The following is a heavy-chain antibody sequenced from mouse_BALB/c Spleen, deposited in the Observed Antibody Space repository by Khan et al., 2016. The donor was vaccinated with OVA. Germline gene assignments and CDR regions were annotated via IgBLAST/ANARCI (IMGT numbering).Heavy chain of an antibody. CDR3: AKFYYGGVSNWYFDV. CDR1: GFSLTNYG. D-gene: IGHD1-1*01. J-gene: IGHJ1*01. Sequence: VQLKESGPGLVASSQSLSITCTVSGFSLTNYGVSWVRQPPGKGLEWLGVVWGDGNTNYHSALRSRLSISKDNSKSQVLLKLNSLQTDDTATYYCAKFYYGGVSNWYFDVWGAGTTVTVSS. CDR2: VWGDGNT. V-gene: IGHV2-3*01.